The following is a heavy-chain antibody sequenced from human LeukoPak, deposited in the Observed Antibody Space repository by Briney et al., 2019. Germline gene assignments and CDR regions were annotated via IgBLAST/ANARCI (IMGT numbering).Heavy chain of an antibody. D-gene: IGHD2-15*01. J-gene: IGHJ4*02. V-gene: IGHV3-30*02. Sequence: GGSLRLSCAASGFIFSNYGLHWVRQAPGKGLEWVAFIRKDGSNKNYADSVKGRVTISRDNSRNTLYLQVDSLRSEDTAVYYCAKHGSRNWYTFDDWGQGILVTASS. CDR1: GFIFSNYG. CDR2: IRKDGSNK. CDR3: AKHGSRNWYTFDD.